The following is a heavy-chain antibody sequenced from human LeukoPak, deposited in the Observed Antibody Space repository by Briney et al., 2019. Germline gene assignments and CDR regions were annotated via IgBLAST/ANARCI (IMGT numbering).Heavy chain of an antibody. D-gene: IGHD3-10*01. J-gene: IGHJ4*02. CDR2: IYYSGSA. V-gene: IGHV4-39*01. CDR3: ARVTMVRGAPLDY. Sequence: SETLSLTCTVSGGSISSSSYYWGWIRQPPGKGLEWIGSIYYSGSAYYNPSLKSRVTISVDTSKNQFSLKPSSVTAADTAVYYCARVTMVRGAPLDYWGQGTLVTVSS. CDR1: GGSISSSSYY.